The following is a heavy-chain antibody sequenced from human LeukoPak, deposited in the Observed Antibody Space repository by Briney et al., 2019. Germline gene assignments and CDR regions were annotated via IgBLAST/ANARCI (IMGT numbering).Heavy chain of an antibody. CDR3: AKGDTTWELPHDY. J-gene: IGHJ4*02. D-gene: IGHD1-26*01. V-gene: IGHV3-23*01. CDR2: MSGSGGST. CDR1: GFTFSSYE. Sequence: GGSLRLSCAASGFTFSSYEMNRVRQAPGKGLEWVSAMSGSGGSTYYADSVKGRFTISRDKSKNTLYLQMNSLRAEDTAVYYCAKGDTTWELPHDYWGQGTLVTVSS.